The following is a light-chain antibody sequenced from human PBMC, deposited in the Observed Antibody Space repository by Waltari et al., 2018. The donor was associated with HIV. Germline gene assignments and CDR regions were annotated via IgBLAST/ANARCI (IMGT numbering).Light chain of an antibody. CDR2: DAS. CDR1: QSISSY. Sequence: EIVLTQSPATLSLSPGERATLSCRASQSISSYLAWYQQKPGQAPRLLIDDASNRASGIPARVSGSGSGTDFTLTISSLEPEDFALYYCQQRSNWHFGPGTKVDIK. V-gene: IGKV3D-11*02. J-gene: IGKJ3*01. CDR3: QQRSNWH.